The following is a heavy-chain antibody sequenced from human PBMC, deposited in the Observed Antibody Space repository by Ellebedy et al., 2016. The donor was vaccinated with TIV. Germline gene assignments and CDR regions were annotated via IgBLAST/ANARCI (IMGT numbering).Heavy chain of an antibody. CDR1: GGSLSTYY. CDR2: IFYGGST. D-gene: IGHD2-15*01. J-gene: IGHJ6*03. CDR3: ARDANCIGGNCYSVHYMDV. Sequence: MPGGSLRLSCTVSGGSLSTYYWSWIRQAPGKGLEWIGYIFYGGSTKYNPSLKSRVTISVDTSNNQFSLKLSSLTAADTAVYYCARDANCIGGNCYSVHYMDVWGKGTTVTVSS. V-gene: IGHV4-59*01.